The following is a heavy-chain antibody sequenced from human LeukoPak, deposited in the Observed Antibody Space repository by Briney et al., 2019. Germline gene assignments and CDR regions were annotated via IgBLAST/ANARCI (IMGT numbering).Heavy chain of an antibody. CDR2: INPNSGGT. D-gene: IGHD1-26*01. V-gene: IGHV1-2*02. CDR1: GYTFTGYY. J-gene: IGHJ5*01. Sequence: GASVKVSCKASGYTFTGYYMHWVRQAPGQGLEWMGWINPNSGGTNYAQKFQGRVTMTRDTSISTAYMELRSLRSDDTAVYYCARVYYGPDLRGGWFDSWGQGTLVTVSS. CDR3: ARVYYGPDLRGGWFDS.